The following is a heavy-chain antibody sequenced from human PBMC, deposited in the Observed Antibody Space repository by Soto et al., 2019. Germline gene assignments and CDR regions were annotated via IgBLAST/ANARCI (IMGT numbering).Heavy chain of an antibody. V-gene: IGHV1-58*01. D-gene: IGHD2-15*01. Sequence: ASVKVSCKASGFTFTSSAVQWVRQARGQRLEWIGWIVVGSGNTNYAQKFQERVTITRDMSTSTAYMELSSLRSEDTAVYYCAAEGQLVAAWGAFDIWGHGTMVTVSS. CDR2: IVVGSGNT. CDR3: AAEGQLVAAWGAFDI. J-gene: IGHJ3*02. CDR1: GFTFTSSA.